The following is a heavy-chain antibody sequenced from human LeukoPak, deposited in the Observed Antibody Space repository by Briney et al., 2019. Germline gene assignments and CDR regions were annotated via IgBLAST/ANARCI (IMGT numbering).Heavy chain of an antibody. J-gene: IGHJ4*02. CDR2: TYYRSKWYN. CDR3: ARDQGYCSAGSCYHFDC. V-gene: IGHV6-1*01. CDR1: GDSVSSNSAA. D-gene: IGHD2-15*01. Sequence: SQTLSLTFAISGDSVSSNSAAWNWIRQSPSRGLEWLGRTYYRSKWYNDYAVSVKSRITINPDASKNQFSLQLNSVTPEDTAEYYCARDQGYCSAGSCYHFDCWGQGTLVTVSS.